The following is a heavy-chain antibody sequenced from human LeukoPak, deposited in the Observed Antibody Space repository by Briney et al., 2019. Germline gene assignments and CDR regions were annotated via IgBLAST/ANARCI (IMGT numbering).Heavy chain of an antibody. D-gene: IGHD3-3*01. CDR1: GFTFSSYA. CDR3: AKADFWSGYYSSYYFDY. Sequence: GGSLRLSCAASGFTFSSYAMSWVRQAPGKGLEWVSAISGSGGSTYYADSVKGRFTISRDNSKNTLYLQMNSLRAEDTAVYYCAKADFWSGYYSSYYFDYWGQGALVTVSS. CDR2: ISGSGGST. J-gene: IGHJ4*02. V-gene: IGHV3-23*01.